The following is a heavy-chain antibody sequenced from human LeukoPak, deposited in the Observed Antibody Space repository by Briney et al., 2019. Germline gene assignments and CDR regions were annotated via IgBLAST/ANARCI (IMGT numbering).Heavy chain of an antibody. Sequence: SETLSLTCAVYGGSFSGYYWSWIRQPPGKGLEWIGEINHSGSTNYNPSLKSRVTISVDTSKNQFSLKLSSVTAADTAVYYCARTFNASIFGVYYYYYMDVWGKGTTVTVSS. D-gene: IGHD3-3*01. V-gene: IGHV4-34*01. CDR3: ARTFNASIFGVYYYYYMDV. CDR2: INHSGST. J-gene: IGHJ6*03. CDR1: GGSFSGYY.